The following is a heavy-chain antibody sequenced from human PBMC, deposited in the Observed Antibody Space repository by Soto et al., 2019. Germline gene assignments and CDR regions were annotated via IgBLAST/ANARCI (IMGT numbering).Heavy chain of an antibody. CDR3: ARDSITMDRASAFDI. Sequence: ASVKVSCKASGGTFSSYAISWVRQAPGLGLEWMGGIIPIFGTANYAQKFQGRVTITADESTSTAYMELSSLRSEDTAVYYCARDSITMDRASAFDIWGQGTMVTVSS. CDR2: IIPIFGTA. D-gene: IGHD3-10*01. V-gene: IGHV1-69*13. CDR1: GGTFSSYA. J-gene: IGHJ3*02.